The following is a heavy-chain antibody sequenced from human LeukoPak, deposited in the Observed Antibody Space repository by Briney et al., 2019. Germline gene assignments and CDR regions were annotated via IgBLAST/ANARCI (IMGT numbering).Heavy chain of an antibody. Sequence: SETLSLTCTVSGGSISSGSYYWSWIRQPAGKGLEWIGYIYYSGSTNYNPSLKSRVTISVDTSKNQFSLKLSSVTAADTAVYYCAREIKWGAVALWGQGTLVTVSS. CDR2: IYYSGST. CDR3: AREIKWGAVAL. V-gene: IGHV4-61*10. CDR1: GGSISSGSYY. D-gene: IGHD6-19*01. J-gene: IGHJ4*02.